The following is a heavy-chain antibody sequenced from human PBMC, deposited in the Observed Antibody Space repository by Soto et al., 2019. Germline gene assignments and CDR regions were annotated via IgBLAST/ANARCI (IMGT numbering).Heavy chain of an antibody. Sequence: GASVKVSCNASGGTFSSYRINWVRQAPGQGLEWVGGIVPIYRTADYAQKFQGRVTITADESARTSYMELRSLKSPDTALYYCVRDSGAKLSSSWGQGTLVTVYS. D-gene: IGHD6-13*01. V-gene: IGHV1-69*13. CDR3: VRDSGAKLSSS. CDR1: GGTFSSYR. J-gene: IGHJ4*02. CDR2: IVPIYRTA.